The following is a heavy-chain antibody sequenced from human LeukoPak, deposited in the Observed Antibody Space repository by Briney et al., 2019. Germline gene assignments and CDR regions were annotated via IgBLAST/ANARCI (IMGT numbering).Heavy chain of an antibody. CDR1: GGTFSSYA. D-gene: IGHD3-22*01. V-gene: IGHV1-69*06. CDR2: IIPIFGTA. CDR3: ARDRIDSNCYFGY. Sequence: GASVKVSCKASGGTFSSYAISWVRQAPGQGLEWMGRIIPIFGTANYAQKFQGRVTITADKSTSTAYMELSSLRSEDTAVYYCARDRIDSNCYFGYWGQGTLVTVSS. J-gene: IGHJ4*02.